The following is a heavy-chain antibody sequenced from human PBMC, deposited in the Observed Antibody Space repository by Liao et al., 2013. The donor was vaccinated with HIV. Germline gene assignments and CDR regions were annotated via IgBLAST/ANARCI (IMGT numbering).Heavy chain of an antibody. CDR1: GGSISSTSYY. D-gene: IGHD5-24*01. CDR3: AVWMAGFDS. V-gene: IGHV4-39*07. CDR2: LSHSGTS. Sequence: HLQLQESGPGLVKPSETLSLICSVSGGSISSTSYYWGWIRQPPGKGLEWIGTLSHSGTSYYSPSLNSRVTISRDTSKNQFSLNVTSVTAADTAVYYCAVWMAGFDSWGQGTLVTVSS. J-gene: IGHJ4*02.